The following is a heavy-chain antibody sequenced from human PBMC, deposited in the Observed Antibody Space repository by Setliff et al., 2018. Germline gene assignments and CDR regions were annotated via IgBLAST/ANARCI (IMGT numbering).Heavy chain of an antibody. V-gene: IGHV1-69*13. Sequence: GASVKVSCKASGGNFSNYCFSWVRQAPGQGLEWMGGIMPKFGIPNRSQKFQGRVTITADESTSTAYMELSGLTSEDTAVYYCASHFLTVMKYYYYMDVWGKGTTVTVSS. J-gene: IGHJ6*03. D-gene: IGHD5-18*01. CDR1: GGNFSNYC. CDR3: ASHFLTVMKYYYYMDV. CDR2: IMPKFGIP.